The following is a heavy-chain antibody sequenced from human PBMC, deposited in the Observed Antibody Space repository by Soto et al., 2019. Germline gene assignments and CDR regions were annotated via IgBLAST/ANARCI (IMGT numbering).Heavy chain of an antibody. CDR3: ARQYPSSSRHFDH. CDR1: GFTFRTYY. J-gene: IGHJ4*02. D-gene: IGHD6-6*01. Sequence: LRLSCAASGFTFRTYYMIWVRQAPGKGLEWVSSISAGSSNIYYAPSVKGRFTISRDNAKNSLYLQINSLRAEDTAVYYCARQYPSSSRHFDHWGQGTLVTVSS. V-gene: IGHV3-21*01. CDR2: ISAGSSNI.